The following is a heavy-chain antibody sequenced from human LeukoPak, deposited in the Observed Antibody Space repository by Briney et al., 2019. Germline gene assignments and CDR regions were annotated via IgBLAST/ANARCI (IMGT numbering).Heavy chain of an antibody. Sequence: ASVKVSCKASGYTFTSYAMHWVRQAPGQRFEWMGWINAGNGNTKYSQKFQGRVTITRDTSASTAYMELSSLRSDTAVYYCARGGLLWFGELLGYFDYWGQGTLVTVSS. D-gene: IGHD3-10*01. V-gene: IGHV1-3*01. CDR1: GYTFTSYA. J-gene: IGHJ4*02. CDR2: INAGNGNT. CDR3: ARGGLLWFGELLGYFDY.